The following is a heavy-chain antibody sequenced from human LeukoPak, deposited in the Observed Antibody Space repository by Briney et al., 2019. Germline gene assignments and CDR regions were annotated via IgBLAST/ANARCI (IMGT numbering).Heavy chain of an antibody. V-gene: IGHV4-38-2*02. D-gene: IGHD3-22*01. CDR3: ARDGVFHDSDGYSFDY. CDR2: IYHSGTT. J-gene: IGHJ4*02. CDR1: TYSITSGYF. Sequence: PSETLSLTCAVSTYSITSGYFWGWIRQPPGKGLDWMASIYHSGTTYYNPSLRNRVTLFVDTSKNQFSLKLTSLTAADTAVYYCARDGVFHDSDGYSFDYWGQGTLVTVSS.